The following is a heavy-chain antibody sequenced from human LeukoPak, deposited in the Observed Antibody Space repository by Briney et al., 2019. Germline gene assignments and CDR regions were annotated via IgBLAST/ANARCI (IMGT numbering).Heavy chain of an antibody. CDR3: AREEARSGYYGMDV. CDR2: INPSGTST. J-gene: IGHJ6*02. V-gene: IGHV1-46*01. Sequence: ASVKVSCKASGYMFTTSFMHWVRQAPGQGLEWMGVINPSGTSTDYAQKFQGRVTMTRDTSTSTVYMELSSLRSEDTAVYYCAREEARSGYYGMDVWGQGTTVTVSS. D-gene: IGHD3-3*01. CDR1: GYMFTTSF.